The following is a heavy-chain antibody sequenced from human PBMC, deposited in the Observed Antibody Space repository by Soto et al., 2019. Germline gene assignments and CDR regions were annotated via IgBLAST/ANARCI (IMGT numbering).Heavy chain of an antibody. V-gene: IGHV2-5*02. CDR2: IYCDDDK. D-gene: IGHD3-9*01. CDR3: AHMYFDWPTFHY. J-gene: IGHJ4*02. CDR1: GFSLSTSGVG. Sequence: QITLKESGPTLVKPTQTLTLTCTFSGFSLSTSGVGVGWIRQPPGKPLEWLALIYCDDDKRYSPSLKSRLTISKETSKHQVVLTMTNMAPVDTATYYSAHMYFDWPTFHYWGQGTLVTVSS.